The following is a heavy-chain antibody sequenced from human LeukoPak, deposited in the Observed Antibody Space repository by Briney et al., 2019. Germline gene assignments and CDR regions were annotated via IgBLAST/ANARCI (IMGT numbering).Heavy chain of an antibody. V-gene: IGHV3-11*01. J-gene: IGHJ4*02. CDR1: GFTFSDYY. CDR3: ARPPRYCSGGSCYQGN. D-gene: IGHD2-15*01. CDR2: INSSGSTI. Sequence: GGSLRLSCAASGFTFSDYYMSWIRQAPGKGLEWVSYINSSGSTIYYADSVKGRFTISRDNAKNSLYLQMNSLRAEDTAVYYCARPPRYCSGGSCYQGNWGQGTLVTVSS.